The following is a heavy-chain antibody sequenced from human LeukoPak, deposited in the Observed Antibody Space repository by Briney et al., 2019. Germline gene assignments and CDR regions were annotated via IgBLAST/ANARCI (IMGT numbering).Heavy chain of an antibody. V-gene: IGHV1-2*02. J-gene: IGHJ4*02. Sequence: ASVKVSFKASGYTFTVYYMHWVRQAPGQGLGWMGWINPNSGGTNYSQKFQGRVTITRDTSISTAYMELSRLRSDDTAVYYCARGAPYYDFWSGYIPTYDYWGQGTLVTVSS. CDR3: ARGAPYYDFWSGYIPTYDY. CDR1: GYTFTVYY. D-gene: IGHD3-3*01. CDR2: INPNSGGT.